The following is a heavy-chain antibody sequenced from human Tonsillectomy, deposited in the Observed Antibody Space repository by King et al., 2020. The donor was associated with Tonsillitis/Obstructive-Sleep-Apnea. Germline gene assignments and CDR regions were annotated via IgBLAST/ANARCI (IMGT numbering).Heavy chain of an antibody. Sequence: TLKESGPTLVKPTQTLTLTCTFSGFSLSTSGVGVGWIRHPPGKALEWLALIYWDDDKRYSPSLKSRLTIFKDTPKNQVVLTLTNMDPVDTGTYYCALTLHFGYYVDIWGQGTMVTVSS. CDR1: GFSLSTSGVG. D-gene: IGHD2/OR15-2a*01. CDR2: IYWDDDK. CDR3: ALTLHFGYYVDI. J-gene: IGHJ3*02. V-gene: IGHV2-5*02.